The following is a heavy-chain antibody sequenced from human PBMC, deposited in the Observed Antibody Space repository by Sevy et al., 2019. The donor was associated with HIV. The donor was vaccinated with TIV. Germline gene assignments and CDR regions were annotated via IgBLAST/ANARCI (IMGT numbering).Heavy chain of an antibody. CDR1: GFTFSSYA. V-gene: IGHV3-30-3*01. Sequence: GGSLRLSCAASGFTFSSYAMHWVRQAPGKGLEWVAVISYDGSNKYYADSVKGRFPISRDNSKNTRYLQMNGLRAEETAVYYGARTFSPRGYSYGYSYYYYGMDVWGQGTTVTVSS. CDR2: ISYDGSNK. CDR3: ARTFSPRGYSYGYSYYYYGMDV. D-gene: IGHD5-18*01. J-gene: IGHJ6*02.